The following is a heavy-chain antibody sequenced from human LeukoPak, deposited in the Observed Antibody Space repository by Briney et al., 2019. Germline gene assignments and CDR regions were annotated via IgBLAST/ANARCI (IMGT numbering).Heavy chain of an antibody. J-gene: IGHJ4*02. Sequence: SETLSLTCTVSGYSISSGYYWGWIRQPPGKGLEWIGSIYHSGSTYYNPSLKSRVTISVDTSKNQFSLRLSSVTAADTAVYYCARAIVGATYFDYWGQGTLVTVSS. V-gene: IGHV4-38-2*02. CDR2: IYHSGST. D-gene: IGHD1-26*01. CDR1: GYSISSGYY. CDR3: ARAIVGATYFDY.